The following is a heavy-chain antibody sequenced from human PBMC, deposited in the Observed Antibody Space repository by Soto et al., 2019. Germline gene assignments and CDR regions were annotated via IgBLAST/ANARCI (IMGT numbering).Heavy chain of an antibody. D-gene: IGHD1-26*01. Sequence: QVQLVQSGAEVKKPGASVKVSCKASGYTFTSYGISWVRQAPGQGLEWMGWISAYNGNTNYAQKLQGRVTMTTDTSTSTAYMELRSLRSDDTAVYYCARDASPPSYFFRYYYYYGMDVWGQGTTVTVSS. CDR1: GYTFTSYG. J-gene: IGHJ6*02. CDR2: ISAYNGNT. CDR3: ARDASPPSYFFRYYYYYGMDV. V-gene: IGHV1-18*01.